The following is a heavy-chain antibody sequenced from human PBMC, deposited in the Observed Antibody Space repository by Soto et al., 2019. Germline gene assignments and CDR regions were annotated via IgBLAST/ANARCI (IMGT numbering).Heavy chain of an antibody. CDR3: ARAPQYYGDYVSYYYYMDV. Sequence: ASVKVSCKASGYTFTSYGISWVRQAPGRGLEWMGWINTYNGNTHYAQKIQGRVTMTRNTPKSTAYMELSSLRSEDTAVYYCARAPQYYGDYVSYYYYMDVWGKGTTVTVSS. CDR1: GYTFTSYG. V-gene: IGHV1-18*01. D-gene: IGHD4-17*01. J-gene: IGHJ6*03. CDR2: INTYNGNT.